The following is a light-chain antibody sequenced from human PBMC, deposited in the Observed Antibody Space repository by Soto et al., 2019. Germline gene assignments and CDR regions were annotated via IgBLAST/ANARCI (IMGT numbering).Light chain of an antibody. V-gene: IGKV1-17*01. Sequence: DIQMTQSPSSLSASVGDRVTITCRASQGIRNDLGWYQQKPGQAPKRLIYAASNLQTGVPSRFSGGGSGTQFIPIINSRQPDDVATYYYLQHNSHPRTFGQGTKVEIK. CDR2: AAS. J-gene: IGKJ1*01. CDR1: QGIRND. CDR3: LQHNSHPRT.